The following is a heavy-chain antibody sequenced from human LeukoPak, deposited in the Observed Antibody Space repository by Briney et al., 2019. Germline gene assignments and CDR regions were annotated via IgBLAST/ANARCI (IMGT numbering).Heavy chain of an antibody. CDR1: GFTFSSYA. Sequence: GGSLRLSCAASGFTFSSYAMSWVRQAPGKGLEWVSAISGSGGSTYYADSVKGRFTISRDDSKNTLYLQMNSLRAEDTAVYYCAKGGSSGYYFPFDYWGQGTLVTVSS. CDR2: ISGSGGST. D-gene: IGHD3-22*01. V-gene: IGHV3-23*01. J-gene: IGHJ4*02. CDR3: AKGGSSGYYFPFDY.